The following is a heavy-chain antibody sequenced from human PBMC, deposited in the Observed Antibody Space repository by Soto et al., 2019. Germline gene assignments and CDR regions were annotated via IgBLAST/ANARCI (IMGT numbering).Heavy chain of an antibody. CDR2: IYHSGST. J-gene: IGHJ6*02. CDR1: GGSISSSNW. Sequence: SETLSLTCAVSGGSISSSNWWSWVRQPPGKGLEWIGEIYHSGSTNYNPSLKSRVTISADKSKNQFSLKLSSVTAADTAVYYCARQGGYYYDSSGYIYGMDVWGQGTTVTVSS. V-gene: IGHV4-4*02. D-gene: IGHD3-22*01. CDR3: ARQGGYYYDSSGYIYGMDV.